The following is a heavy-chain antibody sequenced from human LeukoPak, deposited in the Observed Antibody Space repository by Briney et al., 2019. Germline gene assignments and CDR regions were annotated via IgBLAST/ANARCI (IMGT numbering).Heavy chain of an antibody. Sequence: GSLRLSCSASGFNFKGYWMQWVRQAPGKGLVGVSRINSDGSTTTYADSVKGRFTISRDNAKNSLYLQMDSLRAEDAAVYYCARTSGESTAALRAPFDYWGQGTLATVSS. CDR3: ARTSGESTAALRAPFDY. CDR2: INSDGSTT. CDR1: GFNFKGYW. J-gene: IGHJ4*02. V-gene: IGHV3-74*01. D-gene: IGHD6-6*01.